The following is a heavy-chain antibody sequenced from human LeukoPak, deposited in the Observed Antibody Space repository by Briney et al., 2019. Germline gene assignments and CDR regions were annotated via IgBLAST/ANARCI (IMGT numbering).Heavy chain of an antibody. CDR2: ISSSSSTK. CDR3: ASDGPQQLVPSMLSC. J-gene: IGHJ4*02. Sequence: PGGSLRLSCAASGFTFSSSSMNWVRQAPGKGLEWVSYISSSSSTKHYADSVKGRFTISRDNAKNSLYLQMNSLRDEDTAVYYCASDGPQQLVPSMLSCWGQGTLVTVSS. D-gene: IGHD6-13*01. V-gene: IGHV3-48*02. CDR1: GFTFSSSS.